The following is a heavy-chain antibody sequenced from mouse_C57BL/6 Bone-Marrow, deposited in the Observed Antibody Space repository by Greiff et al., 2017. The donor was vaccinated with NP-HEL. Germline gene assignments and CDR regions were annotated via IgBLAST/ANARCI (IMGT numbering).Heavy chain of an antibody. J-gene: IGHJ4*01. CDR3: ARDYYGSSYNAMDY. CDR1: GFTFSDYG. CDR2: ISRGRSNI. V-gene: IGHV5-17*01. D-gene: IGHD1-1*01. Sequence: EVMLVESGGGLVKPGGSLKLSCAASGFTFSDYGMHWVRQAPEKGLEWVAYISRGRSNIYYADTVKGRFTISRDNAKNTLCLQLTSLRSEDSAMSYCARDYYGSSYNAMDYWGQGTSVTVSS.